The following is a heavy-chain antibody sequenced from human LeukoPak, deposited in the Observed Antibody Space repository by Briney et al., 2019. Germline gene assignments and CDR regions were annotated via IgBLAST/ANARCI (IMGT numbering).Heavy chain of an antibody. CDR2: LCGSGGST. CDR3: AKEPTTVTAPY. CDR1: GFTFRSYA. D-gene: IGHD4-17*01. V-gene: IGHV3-23*01. Sequence: PGGSLRLSCAASGFTFRSYAMSSVPEAPGKGVECVSALCGSGGSTYYADSMKRRFTISRDNSKNTLYLQMKSRRAEDTAVYYCAKEPTTVTAPYWGRGPLVTVSS. J-gene: IGHJ4*02.